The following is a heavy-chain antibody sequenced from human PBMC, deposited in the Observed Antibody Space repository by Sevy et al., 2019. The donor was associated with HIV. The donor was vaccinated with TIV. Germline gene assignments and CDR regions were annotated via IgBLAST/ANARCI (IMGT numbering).Heavy chain of an antibody. V-gene: IGHV3-48*01. CDR3: AAGVAMACHIVFDY. J-gene: IGHJ4*02. Sequence: GGSLRLSCVTSGFTFSNYNMHWVRQAPGRGLEWVSYITRDGTITYYADSVRGRFTISRDNARNSLFLQMNSLRAEDAALYYCAAGVAMACHIVFDYWGQGTLVTVSS. CDR2: ITRDGTIT. CDR1: GFTFSNYN. D-gene: IGHD6-19*01.